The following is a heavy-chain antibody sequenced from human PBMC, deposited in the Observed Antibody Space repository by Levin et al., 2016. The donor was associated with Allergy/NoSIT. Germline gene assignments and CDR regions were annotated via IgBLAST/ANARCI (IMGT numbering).Heavy chain of an antibody. D-gene: IGHD2-8*01. CDR2: IYYSGST. Sequence: SETLSLTCTVSGASVSSGSYYWSWIRQPPVKGLEWIGYIYYSGSTHYNPSLKSRVTISVDTSNNQFSLKLSSVTAADTAVYYCARARRNGFLDVWGQGTTVTVSS. CDR3: ARARRNGFLDV. CDR1: GASVSSGSYY. V-gene: IGHV4-61*01. J-gene: IGHJ6*02.